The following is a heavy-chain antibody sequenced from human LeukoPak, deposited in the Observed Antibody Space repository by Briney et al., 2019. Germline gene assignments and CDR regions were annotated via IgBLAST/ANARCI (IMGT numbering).Heavy chain of an antibody. CDR2: ISSSSSYI. CDR3: ARDPQIAVAGTSLFDY. CDR1: GFTFSSYS. D-gene: IGHD6-19*01. Sequence: GGSLRLSCAASGFTFSSYSMNWVCQAPGKGLEWVSSISSSSSYIYYADSVKGRFTISRDNAKNSLYLQMNSLRAEDTAVYYCARDPQIAVAGTSLFDYWGQGTLVTVSS. J-gene: IGHJ4*02. V-gene: IGHV3-21*01.